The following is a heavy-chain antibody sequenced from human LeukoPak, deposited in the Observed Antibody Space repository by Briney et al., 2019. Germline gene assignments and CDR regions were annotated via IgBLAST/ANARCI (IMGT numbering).Heavy chain of an antibody. J-gene: IGHJ4*02. V-gene: IGHV3-7*01. CDR3: ARDDGDYDFWSGYYFDY. CDR1: GFTFSSYW. Sequence: PGGSLRLSCAASGFTFSSYWMSWVRQAPGKGLEWVANIKQDGSEKYYVDSVKGRFTISRDNAKNSLYLQMNSLRAEDTAVYYCARDDGDYDFWSGYYFDYWGQGTLVTVSS. D-gene: IGHD3-3*01. CDR2: IKQDGSEK.